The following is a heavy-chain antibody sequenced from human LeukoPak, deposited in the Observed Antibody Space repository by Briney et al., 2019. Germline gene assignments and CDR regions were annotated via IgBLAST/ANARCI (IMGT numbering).Heavy chain of an antibody. CDR3: ARDRRDGYKN. CDR2: IYTSGST. CDR1: GNSISSGDNY. V-gene: IGHV4-61*02. D-gene: IGHD5-24*01. J-gene: IGHJ4*02. Sequence: SETLSLTCTVSGNSISSGDNYWSWIRQPAGKGLEWIGRIYTSGSTNYNPSLKSRVTISVDTSKNQFSLKLSSVTAADTAVYYCARDRRDGYKNWGQGTLVTVSS.